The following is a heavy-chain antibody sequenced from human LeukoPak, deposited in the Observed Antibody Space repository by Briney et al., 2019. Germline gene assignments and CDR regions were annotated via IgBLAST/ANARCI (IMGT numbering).Heavy chain of an antibody. CDR1: GFTFSSYA. CDR2: ISSSGSTI. V-gene: IGHV3-48*03. D-gene: IGHD4-17*01. J-gene: IGHJ6*02. Sequence: GRSLRLSCAASGFTFSSYAMHWVRQAPGKGLEWVSYISSSGSTIYYADSVKGRFTISRDNAKNSLYLQMNSLRAEDTAVYYCTRGAVTTRPSYGMDVWGQGTTVTVSS. CDR3: TRGAVTTRPSYGMDV.